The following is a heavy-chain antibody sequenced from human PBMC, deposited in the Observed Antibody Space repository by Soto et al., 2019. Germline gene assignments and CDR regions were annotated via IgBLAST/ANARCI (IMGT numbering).Heavy chain of an antibody. CDR2: ISAYNGNT. V-gene: IGHV1-18*01. Sequence: QVQLVQSGAEVKKPGASVKVSCKASGYTFTSYGISWVLQAPGQGLEWMGWISAYNGNTNYAQKLQGRVTMTTDTSTSTAYMELRSLRSDDTAVYYCARDEGYKWNYGGSWFDPWGQGTLVTVSS. CDR3: ARDEGYKWNYGGSWFDP. CDR1: GYTFTSYG. D-gene: IGHD1-7*01. J-gene: IGHJ5*02.